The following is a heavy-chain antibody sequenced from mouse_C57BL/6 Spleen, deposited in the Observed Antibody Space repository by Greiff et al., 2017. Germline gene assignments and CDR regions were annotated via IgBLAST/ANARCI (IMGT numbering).Heavy chain of an antibody. V-gene: IGHV1-52*01. CDR2: IDPSDSET. CDR1: GYTFTSYW. D-gene: IGHD1-1*01. Sequence: QVQLQQPGAELVRPGSSVKLSCKASGYTFTSYWMHWVKQRPIQGLEWIGNIDPSDSETHYNQKFKDKATLTVDKSSSTAYMQLSSLTSEDSAVYYCARKDTTDYYYAMDYWGQGTSVTVSS. J-gene: IGHJ4*01. CDR3: ARKDTTDYYYAMDY.